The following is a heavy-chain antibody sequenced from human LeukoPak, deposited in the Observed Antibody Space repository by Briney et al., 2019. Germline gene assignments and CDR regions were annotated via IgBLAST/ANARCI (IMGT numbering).Heavy chain of an antibody. J-gene: IGHJ4*02. V-gene: IGHV4-59*08. CDR3: ARQGRGAAAGGDY. D-gene: IGHD6-13*01. CDR1: GGSISSYY. Sequence: SETLSLTCTVSGGSISSYYCSWIRQPPGKGLEWIGYIYYSGSTNYNPSLKSRVTISVDTSKNQYSLKLSSVTAADTAVDYCARQGRGAAAGGDYWGQGTLVTVSS. CDR2: IYYSGST.